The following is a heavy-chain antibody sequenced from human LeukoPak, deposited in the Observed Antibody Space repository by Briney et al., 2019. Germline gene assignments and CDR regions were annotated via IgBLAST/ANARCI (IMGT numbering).Heavy chain of an antibody. CDR3: AKDGALYYYGSGSYGLFDF. CDR1: GFTFSNCG. V-gene: IGHV3-23*01. CDR2: ISAYGGST. Sequence: GSLRLSCAASGFTFSNCGMSWVRQAPGKGLEWVSAISAYGGSTYYADSVKGRFTISRDNSKNTLYLQMNSLRAEDTAVYYCAKDGALYYYGSGSYGLFDFWGQGTLVTVSS. J-gene: IGHJ4*02. D-gene: IGHD3-10*01.